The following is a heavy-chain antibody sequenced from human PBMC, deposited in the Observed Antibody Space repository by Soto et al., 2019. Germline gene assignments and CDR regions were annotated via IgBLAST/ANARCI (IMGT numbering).Heavy chain of an antibody. J-gene: IGHJ4*02. CDR1: GGSIGSYY. Sequence: QVQLQESGPGLVKPSETLSLTCTISGGSIGSYYWSWIRQPPAKGLEWIGYVFHSGITGSNPSLKSRVTISVDASKNLFALKLSSVTAADAAVYYCARDQNVSPYFDYWGQGTLVTVSS. V-gene: IGHV4-59*01. CDR2: VFHSGIT. CDR3: ARDQNVSPYFDY.